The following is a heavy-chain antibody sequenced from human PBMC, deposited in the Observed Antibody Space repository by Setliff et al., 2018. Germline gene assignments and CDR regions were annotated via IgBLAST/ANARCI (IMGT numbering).Heavy chain of an antibody. D-gene: IGHD1-26*01. V-gene: IGHV1-2*02. CDR2: IDPNSGVA. CDR3: ARDPKLVGAPERAFDY. CDR1: GYSFTGYQ. Sequence: ASVKVSCKASGYSFTGYQIYWMRLAPGQGLEWMGWIDPNSGVANYARRFEGRVTMTSDTSISTAYMELSRLKYDDTAVYYCARDPKLVGAPERAFDYWGQGTQVTVS. J-gene: IGHJ4*02.